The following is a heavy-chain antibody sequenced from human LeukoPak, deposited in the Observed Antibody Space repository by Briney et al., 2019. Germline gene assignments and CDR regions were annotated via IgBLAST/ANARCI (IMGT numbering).Heavy chain of an antibody. J-gene: IGHJ4*02. CDR1: GGTFSSYA. CDR3: ARASCYDSSGYYPYYFDY. CDR2: IIPIFGTA. D-gene: IGHD3-22*01. Sequence: SVKVSCKASGGTFSSYAISWVRQAPGQGLEWMGGIIPIFGTANYAQKFQGRVTITADESTSTAYMELSSLRSEDTAVYYCARASCYDSSGYYPYYFDYWGQGTLVTVSS. V-gene: IGHV1-69*13.